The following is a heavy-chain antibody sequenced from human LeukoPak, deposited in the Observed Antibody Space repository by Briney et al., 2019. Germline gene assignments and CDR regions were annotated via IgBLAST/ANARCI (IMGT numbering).Heavy chain of an antibody. J-gene: IGHJ4*02. CDR1: GFTFSDYN. CDR2: ISSSSSYI. D-gene: IGHD5-24*01. CDR3: ARASLGWPQDY. Sequence: KSGGSLRLSCAASGFTFSDYNMRWIRQAPGKGLEWVSSISSSSSYIYYADSVKGRFTISRDNAKNSLYLQMNSLRAEDTAVYYCARASLGWPQDYWGQGTLVTVSS. V-gene: IGHV3-21*01.